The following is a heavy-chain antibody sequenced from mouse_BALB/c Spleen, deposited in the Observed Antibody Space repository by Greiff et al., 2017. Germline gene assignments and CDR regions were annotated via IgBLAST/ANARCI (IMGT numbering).Heavy chain of an antibody. D-gene: IGHD3-3*01. J-gene: IGHJ1*01. Sequence: DVQLQESGPGLVKPSQSLSLTCSVTGYSITSGYYWNWIRQFPGNKLEWMGYISYDGSNNYNPSLKNRISITRDTSKNQFFLKLNSVTTEDTATYYCARGGDGWYFDVWGAGTTVTVSS. V-gene: IGHV3-6*02. CDR3: ARGGDGWYFDV. CDR1: GYSITSGYY. CDR2: ISYDGSN.